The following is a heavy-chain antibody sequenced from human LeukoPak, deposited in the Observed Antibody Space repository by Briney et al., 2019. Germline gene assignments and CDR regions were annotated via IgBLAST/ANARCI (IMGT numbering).Heavy chain of an antibody. CDR1: GFTFSNYW. D-gene: IGHD3-10*01. V-gene: IGHV3-74*01. CDR3: AKDLHYGSADY. J-gene: IGHJ4*02. Sequence: GGSLRLSCAASGFTFSNYWMHWVRQDPGKGLVWVSFINPDGSTTNYADSVKGRFTISRDNARNALYLQMNSLRAEDTAVYYCAKDLHYGSADYWGQGTLVTVSS. CDR2: INPDGSTT.